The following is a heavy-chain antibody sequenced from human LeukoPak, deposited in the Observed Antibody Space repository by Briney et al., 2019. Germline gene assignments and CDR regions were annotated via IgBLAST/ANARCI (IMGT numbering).Heavy chain of an antibody. D-gene: IGHD4-17*01. CDR3: ARDCGDYVQSTYYGMDV. Sequence: GGSLRLSCAASGFTFSSYSMNWVRQAPGKGLEWVSSITSSSSYIYYANSVKGRITISRDNAKNSLYLRMNSLRAEDTAVYYCARDCGDYVQSTYYGMDVWGQGTTVTVSS. CDR2: ITSSSSYI. J-gene: IGHJ6*02. V-gene: IGHV3-21*01. CDR1: GFTFSSYS.